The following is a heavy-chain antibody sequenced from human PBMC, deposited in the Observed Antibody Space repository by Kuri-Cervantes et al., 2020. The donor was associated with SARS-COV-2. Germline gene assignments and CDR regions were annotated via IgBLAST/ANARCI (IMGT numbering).Heavy chain of an antibody. D-gene: IGHD6-25*01. CDR3: ARVSIGQRLRFDP. Sequence: SETLSLTCAVSGYSISSGYYWGWIRQPPGKGLEWIGYIYYSGSTYYNPSLKSRVTISVDTSKNQFSLKLSSVTAADTAVYYCARVSIGQRLRFDPWGQGILVTVSS. CDR2: IYYSGST. CDR1: GYSISSGYY. J-gene: IGHJ5*02. V-gene: IGHV4-30-4*08.